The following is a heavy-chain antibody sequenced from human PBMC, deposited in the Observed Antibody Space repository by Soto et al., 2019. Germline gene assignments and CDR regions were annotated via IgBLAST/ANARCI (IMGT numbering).Heavy chain of an antibody. J-gene: IGHJ4*02. V-gene: IGHV4-30-2*05. CDR1: GGSISSGGYS. CDR3: ARLYYYCSGSYYKNLRGLDY. CDR2: INHSGST. Sequence: SETLSLTCAVSGGSISSGGYSWSWIRQPPGKGLEWIGEINHSGSTNYNPSLKSRVTISVDTSKNQFSLKLSSVTAADTAVYYCARLYYYCSGSYYKNLRGLDYWGQGTLVTVSS. D-gene: IGHD3-10*01.